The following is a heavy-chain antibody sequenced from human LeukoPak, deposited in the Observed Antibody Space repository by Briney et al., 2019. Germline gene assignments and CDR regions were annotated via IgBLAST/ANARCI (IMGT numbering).Heavy chain of an antibody. D-gene: IGHD6-19*01. CDR3: ARFDSSGWYDY. J-gene: IGHJ4*02. V-gene: IGHV4-39*01. CDR2: IYYSGST. CDR1: GGSISSSSYY. Sequence: SETLSLTCTVSGGSISSSSYYWGWIRQPPGKGLEWIGSIYYSGSTYYNPSLKSRVTISVDTSKNQFSLKLSSVTAADTAVYYCARFDSSGWYDYGGQGTLVTVSS.